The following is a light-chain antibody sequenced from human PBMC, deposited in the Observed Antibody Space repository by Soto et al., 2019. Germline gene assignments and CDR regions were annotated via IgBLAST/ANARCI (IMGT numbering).Light chain of an antibody. CDR2: ATS. V-gene: IGKV1-9*01. CDR3: QQLKTYPLT. CDR1: QGINSY. J-gene: IGKJ4*01. Sequence: DIQLTQSPSFLSASVGHRVTITCRASQGINSYLAWYQQKPGKAPKLLIYATSTLYTEVPSRFSGSGSGTEFSLTISSLQPDDFATYYCQQLKTYPLTFGGGTKVEI.